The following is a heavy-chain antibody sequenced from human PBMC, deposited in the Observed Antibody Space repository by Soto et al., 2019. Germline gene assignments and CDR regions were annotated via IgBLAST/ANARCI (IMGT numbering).Heavy chain of an antibody. CDR1: GYSFTNYG. Sequence: QDQLVQSGAEVKKPGASVTVSCKASGYSFTNYGITWVRQAPGQGLEWLGWISAFNGNTHYAQKVQGRVTMTTDASRSTGYMELRSLRSDDTAVYYCARDRGVAPPVAGNTHYYYYMDVWGKGTTVTVSS. V-gene: IGHV1-18*01. CDR3: ARDRGVAPPVAGNTHYYYYMDV. CDR2: ISAFNGNT. D-gene: IGHD6-19*01. J-gene: IGHJ6*03.